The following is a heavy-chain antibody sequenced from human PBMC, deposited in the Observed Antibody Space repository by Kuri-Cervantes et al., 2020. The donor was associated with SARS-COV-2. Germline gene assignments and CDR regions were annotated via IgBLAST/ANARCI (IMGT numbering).Heavy chain of an antibody. Sequence: GESLKISCAASGFTFSSYWMSWVRQAPGKGLEWVGFVRRDGSNYYYADSVKGRFTIPRDNSKNSLYLEMNSLRPEDTAVYYCAKVETASLDYWGQGTLVTVSS. V-gene: IGHV3-30*02. CDR2: VRRDGSNY. CDR1: GFTFSSYW. J-gene: IGHJ4*02. CDR3: AKVETASLDY. D-gene: IGHD3-3*01.